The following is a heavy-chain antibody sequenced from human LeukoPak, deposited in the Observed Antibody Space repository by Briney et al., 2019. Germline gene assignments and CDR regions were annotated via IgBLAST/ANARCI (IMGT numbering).Heavy chain of an antibody. CDR3: AKAMGATLFDY. J-gene: IGHJ4*02. Sequence: GGSLRLSCAASGFTLSSYWMSWVRQAPGKGLEWVSGISGSGGSTYYADSVKGRFTISRDNSKNTLYLQMNSLRAGDTAVYYCAKAMGATLFDYWGQGTLVTVSS. D-gene: IGHD1-26*01. V-gene: IGHV3-23*01. CDR1: GFTLSSYW. CDR2: ISGSGGST.